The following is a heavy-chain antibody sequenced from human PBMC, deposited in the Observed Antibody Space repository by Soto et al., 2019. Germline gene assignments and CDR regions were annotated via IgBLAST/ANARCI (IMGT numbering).Heavy chain of an antibody. CDR1: RFTFRNYT. V-gene: IGHV3-23*01. CDR2: ISVSGGST. J-gene: IGHJ4*02. CDR3: AKDRAIRPGSDFDY. Sequence: XGTLRISCSAARFTFRNYTMSWVRQAPGKGLEWVSAISVSGGSTYYADSVKGRLTISRDNSKNTLYLRMNSLRAEDTAVFYCAKDRAIRPGSDFDYWGQGTQVTVS. D-gene: IGHD3-9*01.